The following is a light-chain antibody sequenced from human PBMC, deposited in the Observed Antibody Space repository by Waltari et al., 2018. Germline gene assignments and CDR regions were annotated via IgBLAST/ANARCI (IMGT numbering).Light chain of an antibody. CDR2: GSS. J-gene: IGKJ3*01. V-gene: IGKV3-11*01. Sequence: VSSQSLATLSLSPGERAPFSCRASQSISAYFAWYQQKPGQAPRLLICGSSTRATGVPDRFSGRGFGTDFSLTISSVEPEDFAVYYCQHTTDWPPAFTFGPGTRVDLK. CDR3: QHTTDWPPAFT. CDR1: QSISAY.